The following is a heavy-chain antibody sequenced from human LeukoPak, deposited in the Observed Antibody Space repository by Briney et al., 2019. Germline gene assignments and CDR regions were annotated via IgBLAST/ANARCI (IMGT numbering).Heavy chain of an antibody. Sequence: ASVKVSCKASGYTFTSYGISWVRQAPGQGLEWMGWISAYNGNTNYAQKLQGRVTMTTDTSTSTAYMELRSLRSDDTAVYYCARDWALYCSITSCHGAFDLWGRVTLVTV. CDR3: ARDWALYCSITSCHGAFDL. J-gene: IGHJ2*01. D-gene: IGHD2-2*01. CDR2: ISAYNGNT. V-gene: IGHV1-18*01. CDR1: GYTFTSYG.